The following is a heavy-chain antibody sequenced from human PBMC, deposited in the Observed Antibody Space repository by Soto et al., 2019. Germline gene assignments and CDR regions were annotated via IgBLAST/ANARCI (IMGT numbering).Heavy chain of an antibody. CDR2: IGGSYGDT. V-gene: IGHV3-23*01. CDR3: AASHWRP. J-gene: IGHJ5*02. Sequence: EMLLLESGGGLVQPGGSLRLSCAASGFTFSNSAMTWVRQAPGKGLEWVSSIGGSYGDTSYADSMKGRFTISRDNSKNTLYLQMNSLRAEDTAVYYCAASHWRPWGQGTLVTVSS. CDR1: GFTFSNSA.